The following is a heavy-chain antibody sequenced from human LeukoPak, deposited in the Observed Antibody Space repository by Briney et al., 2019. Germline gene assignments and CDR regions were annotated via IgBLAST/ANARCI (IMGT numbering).Heavy chain of an antibody. CDR2: INHSGST. V-gene: IGHV4-34*01. CDR3: ARGGTTIFGVVIIGHYMDV. Sequence: SETLSLTCAVYGGSFSGYYWSWIRQPPRKGLEWIGEINHSGSTNYNPSLKCRVTISVDTSKNQFSLKLSSVTAADTAVYYCARGGTTIFGVVIIGHYMDVWGKGTTVTVSS. CDR1: GGSFSGYY. J-gene: IGHJ6*03. D-gene: IGHD3-3*01.